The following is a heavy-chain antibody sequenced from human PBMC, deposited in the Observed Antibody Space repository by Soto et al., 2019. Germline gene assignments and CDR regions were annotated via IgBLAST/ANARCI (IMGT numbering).Heavy chain of an antibody. CDR2: IYYSGST. V-gene: IGHV4-59*08. J-gene: IGHJ4*02. CDR3: ARHSGSYEYVDY. D-gene: IGHD1-26*01. CDR1: GGSISSYY. Sequence: QVQLQESGPGLVKPSETLSLTYTVSGGSISSYYWSWIRQPPGKGLEWIGYIYYSGSTNYNPSLKSRVTISVDTSKNQFSLKLSSVTAADTAVYYCARHSGSYEYVDYWGQGTLVTVSS.